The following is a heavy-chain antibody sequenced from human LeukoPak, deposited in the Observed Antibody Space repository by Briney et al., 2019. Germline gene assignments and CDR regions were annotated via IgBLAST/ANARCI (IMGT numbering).Heavy chain of an antibody. J-gene: IGHJ4*02. CDR1: GFTFSSYA. CDR2: ISGSGGST. V-gene: IGHV3-23*01. Sequence: GGSLRLSCAASGFTFSSYAMSWVRQAPGKGLEWVSVISGSGGSTYYADSVKGRFTISRDNSKNTLYLQMNSLRAEDTAVYYCAKSDILTGYRDYFDYWGQGTLVTVSS. CDR3: AKSDILTGYRDYFDY. D-gene: IGHD3-9*01.